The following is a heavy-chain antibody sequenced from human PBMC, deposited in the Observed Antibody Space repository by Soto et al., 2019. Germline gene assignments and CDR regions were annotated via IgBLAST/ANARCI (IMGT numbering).Heavy chain of an antibody. Sequence: EVQLVESGGGLVKPGGSLRLSCAASGFTFSSYSMNWVRQAPGKGLEWVSSISSSSSYIYYADSVKGRFTISRDNAKNSLYLQMNSLRAEDTALYYCARDKRSYSYAQREQSYYYYYGMDVWGQGTTVTVSS. J-gene: IGHJ6*02. CDR2: ISSSSSYI. D-gene: IGHD5-18*01. CDR1: GFTFSSYS. V-gene: IGHV3-21*01. CDR3: ARDKRSYSYAQREQSYYYYYGMDV.